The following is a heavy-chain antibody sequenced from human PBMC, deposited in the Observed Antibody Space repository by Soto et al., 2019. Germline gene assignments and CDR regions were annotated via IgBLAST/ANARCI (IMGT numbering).Heavy chain of an antibody. J-gene: IGHJ6*02. Sequence: QVQLVESGGGVVQPGRSLRLSCAASGFTFSSYVMYWARQAPGKGLEWVAVISYDGNNKYYADSVKGRFTISRDNSKNTLYLQMNSLSAEDTAVYYCARAGCDGGSCYTLVGLRYGMDVWGQGTTVTVSS. CDR2: ISYDGNNK. CDR1: GFTFSSYV. D-gene: IGHD2-15*01. V-gene: IGHV3-30-3*01. CDR3: ARAGCDGGSCYTLVGLRYGMDV.